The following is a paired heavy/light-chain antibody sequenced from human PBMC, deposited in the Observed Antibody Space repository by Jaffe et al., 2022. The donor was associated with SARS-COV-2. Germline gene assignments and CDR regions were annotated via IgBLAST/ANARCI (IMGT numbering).Light chain of an antibody. V-gene: IGLV2-14*01. CDR1: SSDVGANNY. CDR3: NSYTSNAVWL. Sequence: QSALTQPASVSGSPGQSITISCTGTSSDVGANNYVSWYRQDPGKAPKVMIYDVYNRPSGVPDRFSGSKSGNTASLTISGVQAEDEGDYYCNSYTSNAVWLFGGGTKVTVL. J-gene: IGLJ3*02. CDR2: DVY.
Heavy chain of an antibody. J-gene: IGHJ4*02. CDR2: INTKNGNP. CDR3: ARTRYNSAWAGPDFDY. Sequence: QVQLVQSGSELREPGASVKISCQTSGYTFSTYVMNWVRQAPTQGPEWMGWINTKNGNPTYAQGFTGRFVFSLDTSVTTAYLQITNLQPEDTAVYYCARTRYNSAWAGPDFDYWGQGTLVTVSP. D-gene: IGHD6-25*01. CDR1: GYTFSTYV. V-gene: IGHV7-4-1*02.